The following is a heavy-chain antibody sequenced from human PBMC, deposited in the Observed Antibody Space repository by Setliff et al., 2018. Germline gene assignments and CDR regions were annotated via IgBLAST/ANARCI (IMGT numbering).Heavy chain of an antibody. Sequence: PSETLSLTCTVSGGSISTSNYYWGWIRQAPGKGLEWIASVYFGGNTYNNPSLKSRVTISVDRPKNQFSLKLSSVTAADTAVYYWARTRYCSGGTCYWTWFNPWGQGTLVTVSS. CDR3: ARTRYCSGGTCYWTWFNP. CDR2: VYFGGNT. D-gene: IGHD2-15*01. J-gene: IGHJ5*02. CDR1: GGSISTSNYY. V-gene: IGHV4-39*01.